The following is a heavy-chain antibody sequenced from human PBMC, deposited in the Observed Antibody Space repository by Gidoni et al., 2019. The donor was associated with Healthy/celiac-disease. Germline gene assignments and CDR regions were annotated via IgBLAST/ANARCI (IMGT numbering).Heavy chain of an antibody. CDR2: ISYDGSNK. CDR3: ARGSGRIAAAPGEAFDI. J-gene: IGHJ3*02. V-gene: IGHV3-30-3*01. D-gene: IGHD6-13*01. Sequence: QVQLVESGGGVVQPGRSLRLSCAASGFTFSSYAMHWVRQAPGKGLGGVAVISYDGSNKYYADSVKGRFTISRDNSKNTLYLQMNSLRAEDTAVYYCARGSGRIAAAPGEAFDIWGQGTMVTVSS. CDR1: GFTFSSYA.